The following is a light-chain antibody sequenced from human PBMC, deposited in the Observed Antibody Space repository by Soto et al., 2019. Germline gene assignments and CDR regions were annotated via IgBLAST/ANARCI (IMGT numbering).Light chain of an antibody. CDR3: QQYGTSPTT. CDR1: QSVSSNY. V-gene: IGKV3-20*01. CDR2: GAS. J-gene: IGKJ1*01. Sequence: EIVWTQSPGTLSLSPGERATLSCRASQSVSSNYLAWYQQKPGQAPRLLIYGASSRATGIPDRFSGSGSGTDFTLTISRLEPEDFAVYYCQQYGTSPTTFGQGTKVEIK.